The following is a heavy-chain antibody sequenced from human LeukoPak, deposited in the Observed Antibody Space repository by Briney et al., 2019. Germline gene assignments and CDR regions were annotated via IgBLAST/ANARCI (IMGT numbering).Heavy chain of an antibody. CDR3: ARATGDIHIDY. Sequence: SETLSLTCTVSGGSISSYYWTWIRQPAGKGLEWIGRIYNSGNTNYNPSLKSRVTISVDTSQNQFSLKLSSVTAADTAVYYCARATGDIHIDYWGQGTLVTVSS. V-gene: IGHV4-4*07. D-gene: IGHD1-14*01. J-gene: IGHJ4*02. CDR2: IYNSGNT. CDR1: GGSISSYY.